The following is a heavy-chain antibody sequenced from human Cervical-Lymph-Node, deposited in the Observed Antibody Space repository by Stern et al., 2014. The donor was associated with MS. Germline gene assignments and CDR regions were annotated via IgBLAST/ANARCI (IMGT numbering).Heavy chain of an antibody. CDR3: AKAVWGYYDSCSSDY. CDR1: GFTFSSYG. D-gene: IGHD3-22*01. Sequence: VQLVESGGGVVQPGRSLRLSCAASGFTFSSYGMHWVRQAPGKGLEWVAGISYDGSNKFYADSVKGRFTISRDNSKNTLYLQMNSLRAEDTAVYYCAKAVWGYYDSCSSDYWGLGTLVTVSS. CDR2: ISYDGSNK. J-gene: IGHJ4*02. V-gene: IGHV3-30*18.